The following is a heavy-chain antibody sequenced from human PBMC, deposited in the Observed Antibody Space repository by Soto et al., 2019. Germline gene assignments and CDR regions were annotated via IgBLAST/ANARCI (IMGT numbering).Heavy chain of an antibody. CDR2: INAGNGNT. CDR3: ARVRGMTTVTTVWFDP. CDR1: GYTFTSYA. Sequence: QVQLVQSGAAVKKPGASVKVSCKASGYTFTSYAMHWVRQAPGQRLEWMGWINAGNGNTKYSQKFQGRVTITRDTSASTAYMELSSLRSEDTAVYYCARVRGMTTVTTVWFDPWGQGTLVTVSS. V-gene: IGHV1-3*01. D-gene: IGHD4-17*01. J-gene: IGHJ5*02.